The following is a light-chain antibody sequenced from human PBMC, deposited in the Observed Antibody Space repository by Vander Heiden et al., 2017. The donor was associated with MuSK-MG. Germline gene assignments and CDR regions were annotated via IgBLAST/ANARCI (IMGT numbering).Light chain of an antibody. CDR3: QQLKNYPHT. J-gene: IGKJ4*02. CDR2: AAS. V-gene: IGKV1-9*01. CDR1: QGIHSY. Sequence: DIPLPPSPSFLSASVGGRVTITCRASQGIHSYLAWYQESPGIAPKLLIYAASTWQSGVPARFSGSGSGTEFTLTISSLKPEDFATYSSQQLKNYPHTFGGGTKVEIK.